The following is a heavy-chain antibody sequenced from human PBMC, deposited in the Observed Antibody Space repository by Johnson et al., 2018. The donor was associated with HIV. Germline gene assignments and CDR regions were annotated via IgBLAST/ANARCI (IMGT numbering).Heavy chain of an antibody. CDR1: GFTFSSYA. CDR3: ASSEYGDYLLDATFDI. J-gene: IGHJ3*02. Sequence: QVQLVESGGGLVQPGRSLRLSCSASGFTFSSYAMHWVRQAPGKGLEWVAFIRYDGSNKYYADSVKGRVTTSRDNAKNSLYLQMNSLRAEDTAVYYCASSEYGDYLLDATFDIWGQGTMVTVSS. CDR2: IRYDGSNK. D-gene: IGHD4-17*01. V-gene: IGHV3-33*08.